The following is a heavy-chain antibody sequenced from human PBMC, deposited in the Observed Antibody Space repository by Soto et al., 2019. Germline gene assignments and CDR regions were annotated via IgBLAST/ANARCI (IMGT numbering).Heavy chain of an antibody. D-gene: IGHD1-1*01. CDR2: SSNSGSFT. V-gene: IGHV3-11*06. J-gene: IGHJ4*02. CDR3: VKSGDNYNLLDY. Sequence: SPTPCSAVSGFPFGDHYRIWLREAPGKGLEWIGYSSNSGSFTRYADSVKGRFSISRDNAKSSLYLQISSLRGDDTATYYCVKSGDNYNLLDYWGQGTQVTVSS. CDR1: GFPFGDHY.